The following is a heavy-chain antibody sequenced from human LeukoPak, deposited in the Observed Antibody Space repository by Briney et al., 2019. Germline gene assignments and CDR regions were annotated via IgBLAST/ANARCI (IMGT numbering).Heavy chain of an antibody. J-gene: IGHJ4*02. V-gene: IGHV4-34*01. Sequence: SETLSLTCAVYGGSFSGYYWSWIRQPPGKGLEWIGEINHSGSTNYNPSLKSRVTISVDTSKNQFSLKLSSVTAADTAVYYCARQRNYDSRAFDYWGQGTLVTVSS. CDR2: INHSGST. D-gene: IGHD3-22*01. CDR3: ARQRNYDSRAFDY. CDR1: GGSFSGYY.